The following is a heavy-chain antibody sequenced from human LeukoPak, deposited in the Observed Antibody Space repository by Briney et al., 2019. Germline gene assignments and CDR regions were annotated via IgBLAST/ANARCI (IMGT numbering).Heavy chain of an antibody. V-gene: IGHV3-7*04. CDR3: ARVDIVVVPAARGGYYYYYYMDV. Sequence: GGSLRLSCAASGFTFSSYWMSWVRPAPGKGLEWVANIKQDGSEKYYVDSVKGRFTISRDNAKNSLYLQMNSLRAEDTAVYYCARVDIVVVPAARGGYYYYYYMDVWGKGTTVTVFS. D-gene: IGHD2-2*01. J-gene: IGHJ6*03. CDR1: GFTFSSYW. CDR2: IKQDGSEK.